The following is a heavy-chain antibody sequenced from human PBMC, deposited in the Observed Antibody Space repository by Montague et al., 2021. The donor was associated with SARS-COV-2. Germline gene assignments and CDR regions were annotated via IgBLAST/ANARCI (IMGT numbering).Heavy chain of an antibody. J-gene: IGHJ4*02. Sequence: SLSISFSASGFRFSRYGMNWVRQAPGKGLEWVALIWNDGSDKYYADSVKGRFTISRDNSKNMLFLHMNSLRAEDTATYYCAKDGQRQLLSFFDAWGQGALITVSS. V-gene: IGHV3-33*06. CDR2: IWNDGSDK. D-gene: IGHD3-16*02. CDR3: AKDGQRQLLSFFDA. CDR1: GFRFSRYG.